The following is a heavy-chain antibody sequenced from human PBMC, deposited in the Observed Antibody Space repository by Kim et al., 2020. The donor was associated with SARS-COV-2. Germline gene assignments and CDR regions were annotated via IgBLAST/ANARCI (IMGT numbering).Heavy chain of an antibody. Sequence: SNAATVKVRFTISRDNSKTTLYLKMTRLRAEDPAVYYCARDGGVYGSFDYWGQGTLVTVSS. V-gene: IGHV3-30*01. CDR3: ARDGGVYGSFDY. J-gene: IGHJ4*02. D-gene: IGHD4-17*01.